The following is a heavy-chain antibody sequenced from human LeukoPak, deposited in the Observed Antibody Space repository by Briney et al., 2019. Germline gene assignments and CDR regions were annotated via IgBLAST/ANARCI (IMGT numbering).Heavy chain of an antibody. V-gene: IGHV3-7*01. Sequence: GGSLRLSCAASGFTFSSYEMNWVRQAPGKGLEWVADIDQHGSEKYYVDSVKGRFTISRDNAKNSVYLQMNSLRAEDTAVYYCTRDNGYCSGGSCYHYYMDVWGKGTTVTVSS. D-gene: IGHD2-15*01. CDR3: TRDNGYCSGGSCYHYYMDV. CDR2: IDQHGSEK. CDR1: GFTFSSYE. J-gene: IGHJ6*03.